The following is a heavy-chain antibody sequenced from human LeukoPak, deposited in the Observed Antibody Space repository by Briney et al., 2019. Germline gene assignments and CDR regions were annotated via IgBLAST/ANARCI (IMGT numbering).Heavy chain of an antibody. J-gene: IGHJ3*02. Sequence: ASVKVSCKASGYTFTSYYMHWVRQAPGQGLEWMGGIIPIFGTANYAQKFQGRVTITTDESTSTAYMELSSLRSEDTAVYYCAGYRGWNDAVDAFDIWGQGTMVTVSS. V-gene: IGHV1-69*05. D-gene: IGHD1-1*01. CDR3: AGYRGWNDAVDAFDI. CDR2: IIPIFGTA. CDR1: GYTFTSYY.